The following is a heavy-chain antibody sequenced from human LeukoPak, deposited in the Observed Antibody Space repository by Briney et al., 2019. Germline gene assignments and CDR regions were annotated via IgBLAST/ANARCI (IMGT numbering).Heavy chain of an antibody. J-gene: IGHJ5*02. V-gene: IGHV1-18*01. Sequence: ASMKVPYKASGYTFTSYGISWVRQAPGQGLEWMGWISAYNGNTNYAQKLQGRVTMTTDTSTSTAYMELRSLRSDDTAVYYCARDADPGIAVAGYPNVGGWFDPWGQGTLVTVSS. CDR2: ISAYNGNT. D-gene: IGHD6-19*01. CDR1: GYTFTSYG. CDR3: ARDADPGIAVAGYPNVGGWFDP.